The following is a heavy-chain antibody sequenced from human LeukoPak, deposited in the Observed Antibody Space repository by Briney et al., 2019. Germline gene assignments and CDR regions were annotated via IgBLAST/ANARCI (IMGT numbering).Heavy chain of an antibody. V-gene: IGHV4-59*01. D-gene: IGHD4-17*01. Sequence: SETLSLTCTVSGGSISSYYWNWIRQSPGKGLEWIGYIYYTGSTIYYPSLTSRVTISVDTSKNQFSLKLRSVTAADTAVYYCARLDYGTLAAGFDPWGQGTLVSVSS. CDR1: GGSISSYY. CDR3: ARLDYGTLAAGFDP. CDR2: IYYTGST. J-gene: IGHJ5*02.